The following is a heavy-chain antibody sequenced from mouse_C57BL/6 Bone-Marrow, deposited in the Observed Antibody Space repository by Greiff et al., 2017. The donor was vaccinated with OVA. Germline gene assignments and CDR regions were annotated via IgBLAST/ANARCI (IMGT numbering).Heavy chain of an antibody. CDR1: GYTFTSYG. Sequence: VQLQQSGAELARPGASVKLSCKASGYTFTSYGISWVKQRTGQGLEWIGEIYPRSGNTYYNEKFKGKATLTADKSSSTAYMELRSLTSEDSAVYFCARWEYGNYVSYFDYWGQGTTLTVSS. J-gene: IGHJ2*01. D-gene: IGHD2-10*02. CDR3: ARWEYGNYVSYFDY. V-gene: IGHV1-81*01. CDR2: IYPRSGNT.